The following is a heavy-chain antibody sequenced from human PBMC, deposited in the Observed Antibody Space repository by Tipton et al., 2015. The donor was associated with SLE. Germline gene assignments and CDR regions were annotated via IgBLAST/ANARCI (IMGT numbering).Heavy chain of an antibody. Sequence: TLSLTCTVSGASISTYYWSWVRQPPGKGLEWIGYVYENDFTNYNPSLKSRVSMSVDMAKDQFSLKLSSVTAADSAMYYCARVETFMVVTPIYFFDHWGQESLVTVSS. J-gene: IGHJ4*02. V-gene: IGHV4-59*12. D-gene: IGHD4/OR15-4a*01. CDR2: VYENDFT. CDR1: GASISTYY. CDR3: ARVETFMVVTPIYFFDH.